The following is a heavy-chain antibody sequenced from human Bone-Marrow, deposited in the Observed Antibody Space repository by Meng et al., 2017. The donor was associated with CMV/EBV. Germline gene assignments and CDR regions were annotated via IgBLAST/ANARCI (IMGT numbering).Heavy chain of an antibody. CDR2: INSDGSST. J-gene: IGHJ4*02. D-gene: IGHD6-6*01. CDR3: ARGGQLAHY. CDR1: GFTFSSYW. Sequence: GESLKISCAASGFTFSSYWMHWVRQAPGKGLVWVSRINSDGSSTSYADSVKGRFTISRDNAKNTLYLQMNSLRAEDTAVYYCARGGQLAHYWGQGTRVTGSS. V-gene: IGHV3-74*01.